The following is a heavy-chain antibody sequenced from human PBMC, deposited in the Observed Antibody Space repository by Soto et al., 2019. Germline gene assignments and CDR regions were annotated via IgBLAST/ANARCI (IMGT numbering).Heavy chain of an antibody. J-gene: IGHJ4*02. V-gene: IGHV4-59*01. Sequence: QVQLQESGPGLVKPSETLSLTCTVSGGSISSYYWSWIRQPPGKGLEWIGYIYYRGSTNYNPSLMSRVTISVDTSKNQFSLKLGSVTAADTAVYYCARRYGASFDYWGQGTLVTVSS. CDR1: GGSISSYY. D-gene: IGHD4-17*01. CDR2: IYYRGST. CDR3: ARRYGASFDY.